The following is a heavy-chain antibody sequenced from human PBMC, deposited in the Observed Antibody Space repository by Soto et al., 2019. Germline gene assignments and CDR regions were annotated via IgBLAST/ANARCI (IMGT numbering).Heavy chain of an antibody. Sequence: QVQLQESGPGLVKPSETLSLTCTVSGGSISSYYWSCIRQPPGKGLEWIGYIYYSGSTNYNPSLKSRVTISVDTSKNQFSLKLSSVTAADTAVYYCARDGSTRCNWFDPWGQGTLVTVSS. D-gene: IGHD2-2*01. CDR2: IYYSGST. J-gene: IGHJ5*02. V-gene: IGHV4-59*01. CDR3: ARDGSTRCNWFDP. CDR1: GGSISSYY.